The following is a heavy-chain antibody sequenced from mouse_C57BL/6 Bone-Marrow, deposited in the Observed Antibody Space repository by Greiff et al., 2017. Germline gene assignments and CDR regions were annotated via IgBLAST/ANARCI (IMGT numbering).Heavy chain of an antibody. V-gene: IGHV2-2*01. D-gene: IGHD1-1*01. J-gene: IGHJ3*01. Sequence: VMLVESGPGLVQPSQSLSITCTVSGFSFTSYGVHWVRQSPGKGLEWLGVIWSGGSTDYNAAFISRLSISKDNSKIQVFFKMNSLQADDTAIYYCTTNLTTTLIATPFAYSSQCTLFPVSA. CDR3: TTNLTTTLIATPFAY. CDR1: GFSFTSYG. CDR2: IWSGGST.